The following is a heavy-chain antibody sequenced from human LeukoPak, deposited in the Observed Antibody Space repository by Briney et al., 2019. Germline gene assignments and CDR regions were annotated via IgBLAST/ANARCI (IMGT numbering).Heavy chain of an antibody. CDR1: GFSFSNYG. V-gene: IGHV3-23*01. J-gene: IGHJ4*02. CDR2: ISSTSGTT. CDR3: AKLYYGSGTYPLFDY. Sequence: PGGSLRLSCAASGFSFSNYGMSWVRQAPGKELEGVSAISSTSGTTYYADSVKGRFSISRDNSKNTLYLQMNSLRAEDTAVYYCAKLYYGSGTYPLFDYWGQGTLVTVSS. D-gene: IGHD3-10*01.